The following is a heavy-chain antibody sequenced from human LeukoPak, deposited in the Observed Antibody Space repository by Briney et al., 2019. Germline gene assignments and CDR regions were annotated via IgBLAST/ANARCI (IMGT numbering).Heavy chain of an antibody. CDR1: GGSISSGSYY. D-gene: IGHD6-19*01. CDR3: ARESAVAGITALDY. Sequence: PSETLSLTCTVSGGSISSGSYYWSWIRQPAGKGLEWIGRIYTSGSTNYNPSLKSRVTMSVDTSKNQVSLRLTSVTAADTAVCYCARESAVAGITALDYWGQGTLATVSS. J-gene: IGHJ4*02. V-gene: IGHV4-61*02. CDR2: IYTSGST.